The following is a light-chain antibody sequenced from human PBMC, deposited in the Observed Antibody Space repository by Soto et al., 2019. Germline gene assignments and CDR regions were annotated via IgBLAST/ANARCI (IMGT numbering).Light chain of an antibody. J-gene: IGKJ1*01. V-gene: IGKV3-20*01. CDR3: QQYVSWT. Sequence: EIVLTQSPGTLSVSPGERATLSCRASQTISSNYLAWYQQKPGQAPSLLIYGTSSRATAIPDRFSGSGSGTYLTLTISKLEPDDSAIYYCQQYVSWTFGQGTKVEIK. CDR2: GTS. CDR1: QTISSNY.